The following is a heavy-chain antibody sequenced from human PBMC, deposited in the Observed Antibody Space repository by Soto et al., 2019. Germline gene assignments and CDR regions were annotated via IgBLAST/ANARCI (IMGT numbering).Heavy chain of an antibody. CDR2: IDPSDSYT. J-gene: IGHJ4*02. CDR1: GYSFTSYW. D-gene: IGHD3-10*01. V-gene: IGHV5-10-1*01. CDR3: ARLWPYGSGSYYADY. Sequence: GESLEISCKGSGYSFTSYWISWVRQMPGKGLEWMGRIDPSDSYTNYSPSFQGHVTISADKSISTAYLQWSSLKASDTAMYYCARLWPYGSGSYYADYWGQGTLVTVSS.